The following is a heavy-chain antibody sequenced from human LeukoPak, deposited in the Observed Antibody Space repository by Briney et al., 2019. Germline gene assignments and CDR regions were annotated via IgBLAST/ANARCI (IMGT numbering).Heavy chain of an antibody. CDR2: IYYSGST. D-gene: IGHD3-3*01. CDR1: GGSISSSSDY. V-gene: IGHV4-39*07. CDR3: ARADYDFWSGYYSNPFDY. Sequence: PSETLSLTCTVSGGSISSSSDYWGWIRQPPGKGLEWIGSIYYSGSTYYNPSLKSRVTISVDTSKNQFSLKLSSVTAADTAVYYCARADYDFWSGYYSNPFDYWGQGTLVTVSS. J-gene: IGHJ4*02.